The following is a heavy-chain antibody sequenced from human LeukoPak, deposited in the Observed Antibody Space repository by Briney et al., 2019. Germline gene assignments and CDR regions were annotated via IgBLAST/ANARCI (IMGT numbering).Heavy chain of an antibody. CDR2: IIPVFGST. J-gene: IGHJ4*02. CDR1: GCTFPNYA. D-gene: IGHD1-1*01. CDR3: ARTLYYNWGHFDL. Sequence: GASVKVSCKASGCTFPNYAITWVRQAPGQGLEWMGRIIPVFGSTNYAQKFQGRLTITADKSTSTASMELTSLRVEDTAVYYCARTLYYNWGHFDLWGQGTLVTASS. V-gene: IGHV1-69*06.